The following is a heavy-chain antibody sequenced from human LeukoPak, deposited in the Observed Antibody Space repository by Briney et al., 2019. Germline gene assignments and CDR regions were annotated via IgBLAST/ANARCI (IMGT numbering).Heavy chain of an antibody. CDR2: ISYDGSNK. J-gene: IGHJ4*02. CDR3: AKGVTTVTTSFDY. D-gene: IGHD4-17*01. V-gene: IGHV3-30*18. Sequence: GGSLRLSCAASGFTFSSYGMHWVRQAPGKGLEWVAVISYDGSNKYYADSVKGRFTISRDNSKNTLYLQMNSLRAEDTAVYYCAKGVTTVTTSFDYWGQGTLVTVSS. CDR1: GFTFSSYG.